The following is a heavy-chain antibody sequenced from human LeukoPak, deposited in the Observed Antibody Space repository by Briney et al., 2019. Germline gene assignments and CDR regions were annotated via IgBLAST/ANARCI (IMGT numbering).Heavy chain of an antibody. V-gene: IGHV3-48*03. D-gene: IGHD2-2*02. Sequence: GGSLRLSCAASGFTFSSYEMNWVRQAPGKGLEWVSYISSSGSTIYYADSVKGRFTISRDNAKNSLYLQMNSLRAEDTAVYYCARASIFTGWDWGQGTLVTVSS. CDR1: GFTFSSYE. J-gene: IGHJ4*02. CDR3: ARASIFTGWD. CDR2: ISSSGSTI.